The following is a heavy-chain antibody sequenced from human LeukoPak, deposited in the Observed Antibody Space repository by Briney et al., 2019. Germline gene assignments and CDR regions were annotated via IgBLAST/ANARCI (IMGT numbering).Heavy chain of an antibody. CDR3: AKNSRYYDFWSGYAYMDV. CDR1: GFTFSSYA. Sequence: PGGSPRLSCAASGFTFSSYAMSWVRQAPGKGLEWVSAISGSGGSTYYADSVKGRFTISRDNSKNTLYLQMNSLRAEDTAVYYCAKNSRYYDFWSGYAYMDVWGKGTTVTVSS. V-gene: IGHV3-23*01. D-gene: IGHD3-3*01. J-gene: IGHJ6*03. CDR2: ISGSGGST.